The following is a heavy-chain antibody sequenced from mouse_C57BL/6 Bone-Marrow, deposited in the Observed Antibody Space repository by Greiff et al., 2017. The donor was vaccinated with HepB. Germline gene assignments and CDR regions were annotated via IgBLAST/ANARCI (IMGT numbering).Heavy chain of an antibody. CDR1: GYAFSSSW. D-gene: IGHD3-1*01. CDR2: IYPGDGDT. V-gene: IGHV1-82*01. CDR3: AESGVSGRFAY. Sequence: QVQLKESGPELVKPGASVKISCKASGYAFSSSWMNWVKQRPGKGLEWIGRIYPGDGDTNYNGKFTGKATLTADKSSSTAYMQLSSLTSEDSAVHFCAESGVSGRFAYWGQGTLVTVSA. J-gene: IGHJ3*01.